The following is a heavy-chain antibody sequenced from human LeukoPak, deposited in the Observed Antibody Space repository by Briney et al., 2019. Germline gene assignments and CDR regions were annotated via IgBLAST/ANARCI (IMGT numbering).Heavy chain of an antibody. D-gene: IGHD3-16*01. CDR1: GFTFSSYW. J-gene: IGHJ6*03. CDR2: IKQDGSEK. CDR3: ARVMSASVWRTYGSYYYYYYMDV. Sequence: GGSLRLSCAASGFTFSSYWMTWVRQAPGKGLEWVANIKQDGSEKYSVDSVKGRFTISRDNAKKSLYMQMNSLRDEDTAVYYCARVMSASVWRTYGSYYYYYYMDVWGKGTTVTVSS. V-gene: IGHV3-7*01.